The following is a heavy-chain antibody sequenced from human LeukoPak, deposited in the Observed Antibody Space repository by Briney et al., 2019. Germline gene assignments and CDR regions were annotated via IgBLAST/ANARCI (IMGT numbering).Heavy chain of an antibody. V-gene: IGHV3-21*01. D-gene: IGHD1-26*01. CDR3: AKMSGSGSYYVGGYFDY. Sequence: GGSLRLSCVASGFSFSTYTMNWVRQAPGKGLEWVSSISRSISYIHYADSVKGRFTISRDNTKNSLYLQMNSLRAEDTAVYYCAKMSGSGSYYVGGYFDYWGQGTLVTVSS. J-gene: IGHJ4*02. CDR2: ISRSISYI. CDR1: GFSFSTYT.